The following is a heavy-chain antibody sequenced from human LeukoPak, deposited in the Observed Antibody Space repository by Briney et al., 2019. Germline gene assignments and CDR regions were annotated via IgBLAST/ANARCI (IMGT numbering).Heavy chain of an antibody. Sequence: SETLSLTCAVYGGSFSGYYWSWIRQPPGKGLEWIGEINHSGSTNYNPSLKSRVTISVDTSKNQFSLKLSSVTAADTAVYYCARDTYHYDSSGYLWGQGTLVTVSS. J-gene: IGHJ5*02. D-gene: IGHD3-22*01. CDR3: ARDTYHYDSSGYL. V-gene: IGHV4-34*01. CDR2: INHSGST. CDR1: GGSFSGYY.